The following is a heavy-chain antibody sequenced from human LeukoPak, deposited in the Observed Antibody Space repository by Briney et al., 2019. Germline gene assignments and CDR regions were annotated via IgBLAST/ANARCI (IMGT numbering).Heavy chain of an antibody. CDR2: IRSSSNTI. Sequence: GGSLRLSCAASGFSFSSYSMNWVRQAPGKGLEWVSYIRSSSNTIYYADSVKGRFTISRDNAKKSLYLQMNSLRDEDTAVYYCAGEYSSSWFGGWFDPWGQGTLVTVSS. CDR1: GFSFSSYS. CDR3: AGEYSSSWFGGWFDP. D-gene: IGHD2-2*01. J-gene: IGHJ5*02. V-gene: IGHV3-48*02.